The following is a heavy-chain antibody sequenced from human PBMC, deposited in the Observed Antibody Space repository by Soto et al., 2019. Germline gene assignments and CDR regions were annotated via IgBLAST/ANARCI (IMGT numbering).Heavy chain of an antibody. CDR2: IIPILGIA. CDR3: ARGVQYCSSTSCYGGDYYYYYMDV. Sequence: SVKVSCKASGGTFSSYTISWVRQAPGQGLEWMGRIIPILGIANYAQKFQGRVTITADKSTSTAYMELSSLRSEDTAVYYCARGVQYCSSTSCYGGDYYYYYMDVWGKGTTVTVSS. J-gene: IGHJ6*03. CDR1: GGTFSSYT. V-gene: IGHV1-69*02. D-gene: IGHD2-2*01.